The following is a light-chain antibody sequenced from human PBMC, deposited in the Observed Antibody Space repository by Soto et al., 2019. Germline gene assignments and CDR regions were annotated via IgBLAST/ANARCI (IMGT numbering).Light chain of an antibody. CDR1: ASDIGGYTF. CDR3: SSQGGTSPDV. CDR2: EVN. Sequence: QSALTQPPSASGAPGQSVAISCTGTASDIGGYTFVSWYQQHPGKAPKLMIYEVNKRPSGVPDRFSGSKSGNTASLTVSGLQAEDEADYYCSSQGGTSPDVFGTGTKLTVL. J-gene: IGLJ1*01. V-gene: IGLV2-8*01.